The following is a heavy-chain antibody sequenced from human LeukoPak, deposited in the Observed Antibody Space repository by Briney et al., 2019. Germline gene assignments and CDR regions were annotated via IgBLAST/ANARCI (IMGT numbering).Heavy chain of an antibody. CDR2: ISYDGSNK. V-gene: IGHV3-30-3*01. J-gene: IGHJ4*02. CDR1: GFTFSSYA. Sequence: GGSLRLSCAASGFTFSSYAMHWVRQAPGKGLEWVAVISYDGSNKYYADSVKGRFTISRDNSKNTLCLQMNSLRAEDTAVYYCARDQVLRFLEWLIDYWGQGTLITVSS. CDR3: ARDQVLRFLEWLIDY. D-gene: IGHD3-3*01.